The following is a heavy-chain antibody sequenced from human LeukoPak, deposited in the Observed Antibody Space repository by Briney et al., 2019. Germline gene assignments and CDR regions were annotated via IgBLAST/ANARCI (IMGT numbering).Heavy chain of an antibody. D-gene: IGHD3-3*01. J-gene: IGHJ4*02. Sequence: GGSLRLSCAASGFTVSSNYMSWVRQAPGKGLEWVSVIYSGGSTYYADSVKGRFTISRDNSKSTLYLQMNSLRADDTATYYCVRGLLEWLRLETYYFDYWGQGTLVTVSS. CDR2: IYSGGST. V-gene: IGHV3-53*01. CDR3: VRGLLEWLRLETYYFDY. CDR1: GFTVSSNY.